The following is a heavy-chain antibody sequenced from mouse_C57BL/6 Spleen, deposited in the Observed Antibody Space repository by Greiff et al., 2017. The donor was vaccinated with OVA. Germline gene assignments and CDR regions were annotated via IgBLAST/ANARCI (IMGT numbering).Heavy chain of an antibody. CDR1: GFTFTDYY. CDR3: ARYKGILYAMDY. Sequence: DVKLVESGGGLVQPGGSLCLSCAASGFTFTDYYMSWVRQPPGKALEWLGFIRNKANGYTTEYSASVKGRFTISRDNSQSILYLQMNALRAEDSATYYCARYKGILYAMDYWGQGTSVTVSS. V-gene: IGHV7-3*01. J-gene: IGHJ4*01. CDR2: IRNKANGYTT.